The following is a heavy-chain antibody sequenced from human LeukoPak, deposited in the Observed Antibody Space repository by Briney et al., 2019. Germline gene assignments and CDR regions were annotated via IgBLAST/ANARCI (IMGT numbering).Heavy chain of an antibody. D-gene: IGHD1-26*01. CDR1: GFTFSSYA. Sequence: PGRSLRLSCAASGFTFSSYAMHWVRQAPGKGLEWVAVISYDGSNKYYADSVKGRFTISRDNSKNTLYLQMNSLRAEDTAVFYCARDGAVVGATIRCYFDYWGQGTLVTVSS. V-gene: IGHV3-30*01. CDR2: ISYDGSNK. J-gene: IGHJ4*02. CDR3: ARDGAVVGATIRCYFDY.